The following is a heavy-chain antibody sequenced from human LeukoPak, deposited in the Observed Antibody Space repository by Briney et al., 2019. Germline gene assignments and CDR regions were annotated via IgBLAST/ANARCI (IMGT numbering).Heavy chain of an antibody. CDR3: ARVVGATNVIDY. V-gene: IGHV4-39*01. J-gene: IGHJ4*02. CDR2: IYYSGST. Sequence: PSETLSLTCTVSGGSISSSSYYWGWIRQPPGKGLEWIGSIYYSGSTYYNPSLKSRVTISVDTSKSQFSLKLSSVTAADTAVYYCARVVGATNVIDYWGQGTLVTVSS. CDR1: GGSISSSSYY. D-gene: IGHD1-26*01.